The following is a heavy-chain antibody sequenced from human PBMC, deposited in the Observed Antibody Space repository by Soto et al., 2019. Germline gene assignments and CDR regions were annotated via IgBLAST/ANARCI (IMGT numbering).Heavy chain of an antibody. D-gene: IGHD6-19*01. CDR3: ARGGLVAGGPLSWFDP. V-gene: IGHV6-1*01. Sequence: SQTPPPPFVISRGRVSSKNACWRWVRQSPSRGLEWLGRTYYRSKWYNDYAVSVRSRISINPDTSKNQFSLQLNSVTPEDTAVYYCARGGLVAGGPLSWFDPWGQGILVTVPQ. J-gene: IGHJ5*02. CDR1: RGRVSSKNAC. CDR2: TYYRSKWYN.